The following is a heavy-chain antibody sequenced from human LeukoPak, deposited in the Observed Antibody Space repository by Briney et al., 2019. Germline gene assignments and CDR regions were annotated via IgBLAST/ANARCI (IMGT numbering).Heavy chain of an antibody. CDR2: IYWDDDK. CDR3: ARMQSAYDAFDI. D-gene: IGHD3-3*01. J-gene: IGHJ3*02. CDR1: GFSLSTRGMC. V-gene: IGHV2-70*01. Sequence: SGPTLVNPTQTLTLTCTFSGFSLSTRGMCVSWIRQPPGKALEWLALIYWDDDKYYSTSLKTRLTISKDTSKNQVVVTMTNMDPVDTATYYCARMQSAYDAFDIWGQGTMVTVSS.